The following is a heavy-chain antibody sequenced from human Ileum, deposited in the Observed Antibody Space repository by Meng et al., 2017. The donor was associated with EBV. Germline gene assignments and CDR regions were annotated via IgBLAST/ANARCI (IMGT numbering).Heavy chain of an antibody. CDR3: ASNGAFSLDH. Sequence: VALQESGPGLVGPSGALSLPCSFSVDSSSNEHWWSWVRQSPGKGLEWIGEIHHTRGPNYNPSLKSRVIISVDKSNNHFSLRLSAVTAADTAVYYCASNGAFSLDHWGQGTLVTVSS. CDR2: IHHTRGP. V-gene: IGHV4-4*02. CDR1: VDSSSNEHW. D-gene: IGHD2-8*01. J-gene: IGHJ4*02.